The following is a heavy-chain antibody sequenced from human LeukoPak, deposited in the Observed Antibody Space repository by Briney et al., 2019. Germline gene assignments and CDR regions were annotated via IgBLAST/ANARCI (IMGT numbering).Heavy chain of an antibody. CDR3: AHPSGSCKEGCSDY. D-gene: IGHD3-10*01. V-gene: IGHV3-30*02. CDR1: GFTFSSYG. J-gene: IGHJ4*02. Sequence: GGSLRLSCAASGFTFSSYGMHWVRQAPGKGLEWVAFIRYDGSNKYYADSVKGRFTISRDNSKSTLYLQMNSLRAEDTAVYYCAHPSGSCKEGCSDYWGQGTLVTVSS. CDR2: IRYDGSNK.